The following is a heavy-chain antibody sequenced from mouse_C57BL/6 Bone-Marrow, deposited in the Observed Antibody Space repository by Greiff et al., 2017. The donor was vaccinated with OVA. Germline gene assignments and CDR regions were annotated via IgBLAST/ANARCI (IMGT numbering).Heavy chain of an antibody. V-gene: IGHV1-15*01. CDR1: GYTFTDYE. D-gene: IGHD3-3*01. CDR3: TSANSFDY. J-gene: IGHJ2*01. Sequence: VQLQQSGAELVRPGASVTLSCKASGYTFTDYEMHWVQQTPVHGLEWIGAIDPETGGTAYNQKFKGKAILTADKSSSPAYMELRSLTSEDSAVYYCTSANSFDYWGQGTTLTVSS. CDR2: IDPETGGT.